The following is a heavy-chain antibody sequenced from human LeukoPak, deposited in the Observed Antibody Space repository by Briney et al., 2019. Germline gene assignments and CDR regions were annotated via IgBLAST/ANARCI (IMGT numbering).Heavy chain of an antibody. CDR1: GFTFSSYA. CDR2: ISGSGGST. CDR3: AKVGGGIAVAVSYFDY. D-gene: IGHD6-19*01. J-gene: IGHJ4*02. V-gene: IGHV3-23*01. Sequence: GSLRLSCAASGFTFSSYAMSWVRQAPGKGLEWVSAISGSGGSTYYADSVKGRFTISRDNSKNTLYLQMNSLRAEDTAVYYCAKVGGGIAVAVSYFDYWGQGTLVTVSP.